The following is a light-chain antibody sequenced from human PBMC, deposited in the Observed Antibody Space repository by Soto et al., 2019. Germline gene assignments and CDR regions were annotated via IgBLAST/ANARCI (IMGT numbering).Light chain of an antibody. CDR2: NIN. CDR3: LLYDNGGWV. V-gene: IGLV7-43*01. J-gene: IGLJ3*02. Sequence: QAVVTQEPSVTVSPGGTVTLTCTSSTGAVTSAYYPNWLQQKPGQAPRALIYNINNKHSWTPARFSGSLLGGKAALTLSGVQPEDEAEYYCLLYDNGGWVFGGGTKLTVL. CDR1: TGAVTSAYY.